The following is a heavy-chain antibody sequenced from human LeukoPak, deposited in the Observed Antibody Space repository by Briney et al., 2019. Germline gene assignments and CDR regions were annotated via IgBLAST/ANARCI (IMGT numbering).Heavy chain of an antibody. CDR3: ARDSINYGSGSRPFDY. J-gene: IGHJ4*02. V-gene: IGHV3-21*01. D-gene: IGHD3-10*01. CDR2: ISSSSSYI. Sequence: GGSLRLSCAASGFTFSSYSMNWVRQAPGKGLEWVSSISSSSSYIYYPDSVKGRFTISRDNAKNSLYLQMNSLRAEDTAVYYCARDSINYGSGSRPFDYWGQGTLVTVSS. CDR1: GFTFSSYS.